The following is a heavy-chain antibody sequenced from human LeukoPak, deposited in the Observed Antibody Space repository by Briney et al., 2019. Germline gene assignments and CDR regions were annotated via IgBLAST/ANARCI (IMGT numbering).Heavy chain of an antibody. D-gene: IGHD6-13*01. V-gene: IGHV4-4*07. CDR2: IYPSGST. Sequence: SETLSLTCTVSGGSISSYYWSWIRQPAGKGLEWIGRIYPSGSTNYTPSLKSRLTMSVDTSKNQFSLKLSSVTAADTAVYYCAREKQHIIDYWGQGTLVTVSS. CDR1: GGSISSYY. CDR3: AREKQHIIDY. J-gene: IGHJ4*02.